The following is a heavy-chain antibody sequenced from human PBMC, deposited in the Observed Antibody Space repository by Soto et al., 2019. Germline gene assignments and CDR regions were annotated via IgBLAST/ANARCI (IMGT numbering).Heavy chain of an antibody. CDR3: ATAAAVASNMVDY. Sequence: EVQLVESGGGLVQPGGSLRLSCAASGFTFSDYWMHWVRQAPGKGLVWVSRINRDGSGTNYADSVKGRFTISRDNANNTVFLQMSGLRAEDTAVYYCATAAAVASNMVDYWGQGTLVAVSS. V-gene: IGHV3-74*01. CDR2: INRDGSGT. J-gene: IGHJ4*02. D-gene: IGHD6-19*01. CDR1: GFTFSDYW.